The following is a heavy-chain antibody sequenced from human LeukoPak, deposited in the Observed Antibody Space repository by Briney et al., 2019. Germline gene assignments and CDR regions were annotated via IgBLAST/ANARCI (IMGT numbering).Heavy chain of an antibody. D-gene: IGHD4-17*01. Sequence: PSETLSLTCTVSGGSISYYYWSWIRQSPGKGLEWIECIYYSGSTNYNPSLTNRVTIPVVTSTNQFSLQLRSVTAADTAVYYCAREDPQTTVPEGMDVWGQGTTVTVSS. J-gene: IGHJ6*02. CDR1: GGSISYYY. CDR2: IYYSGST. V-gene: IGHV4-59*01. CDR3: AREDPQTTVPEGMDV.